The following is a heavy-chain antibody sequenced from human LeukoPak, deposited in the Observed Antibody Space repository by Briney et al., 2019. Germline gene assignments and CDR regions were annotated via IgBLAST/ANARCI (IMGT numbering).Heavy chain of an antibody. V-gene: IGHV3-11*04. D-gene: IGHD6-19*01. CDR2: ISSSGNTT. CDR3: AREGGSGWYSGWFDP. Sequence: GGSLRLSCAASGFTFSDYYMSWIRQAPGKGLECVSYISSSGNTTYHADSVKGRFTISRDNAKNSLYLQMNSLRAEDTALYYCAREGGSGWYSGWFDPWGQGTLVTVSS. CDR1: GFTFSDYY. J-gene: IGHJ5*02.